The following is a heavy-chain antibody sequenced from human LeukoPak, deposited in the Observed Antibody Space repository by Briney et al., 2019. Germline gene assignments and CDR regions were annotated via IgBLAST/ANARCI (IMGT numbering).Heavy chain of an antibody. CDR1: RFTFNTYW. CDR2: IRYDGSNK. V-gene: IGHV3-30*02. D-gene: IGHD2-15*01. J-gene: IGHJ3*02. Sequence: PGGSLRLACAASRFTFNTYWMSWVRQAPGKGLEWVAFIRYDGSNKYYADSVKGRFTISRDNSKNTLYLQMNSLRAEDTAVYYCAKDRETYCSGGSCYGARGPLGDAFDIWGQGTMVTVSS. CDR3: AKDRETYCSGGSCYGARGPLGDAFDI.